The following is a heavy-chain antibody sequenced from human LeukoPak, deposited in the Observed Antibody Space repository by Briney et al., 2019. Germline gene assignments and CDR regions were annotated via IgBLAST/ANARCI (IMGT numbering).Heavy chain of an antibody. CDR1: GGSFSGYY. CDR2: INHSGST. V-gene: IGHV4-34*01. D-gene: IGHD6-6*01. CDR3: ARGRGNSSLYYYYYMDV. J-gene: IGHJ6*03. Sequence: SETLSLTCAVYGGSFSGYYWSWIRQPPGKGLEWIGEINHSGSTNYNPSLKSRVTISVDTSKNQFSLKLSSVTAADTAVYYCARGRGNSSLYYYYYMDVWGKGTTVTVSS.